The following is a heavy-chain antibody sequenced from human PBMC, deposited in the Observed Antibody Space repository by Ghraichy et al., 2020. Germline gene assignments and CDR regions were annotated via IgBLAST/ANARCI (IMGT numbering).Heavy chain of an antibody. CDR2: ISGSGGST. D-gene: IGHD3-3*01. CDR3: GGYYDFWSGYFGASQFDP. J-gene: IGHJ5*02. CDR1: GFTFSSYA. V-gene: IGHV3-23*01. Sequence: GESLNISCAASGFTFSSYAMSWVRQAPGKGLEWVSAISGSGGSTYYADSVKGRFTISRDNSKNTLYLQMNSLRAEDTAVYYCGGYYDFWSGYFGASQFDPWGQGTLVTVSS.